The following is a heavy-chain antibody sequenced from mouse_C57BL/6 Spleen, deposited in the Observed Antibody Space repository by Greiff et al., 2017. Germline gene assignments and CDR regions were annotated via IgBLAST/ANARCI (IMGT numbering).Heavy chain of an antibody. CDR2: INPNNGGT. CDR3: ATYYYGSPWFAY. CDR1: GYTFTDYY. V-gene: IGHV1-26*01. Sequence: VQLQQSGPELVKPGASVKISCKASGYTFTDYYMNWVKQSHGKSLEWIGDINPNNGGTSYNQKFKGKATLTVDKSSSTAYMELRSLTPEDSAVYYCATYYYGSPWFAYWGQGTLVTVSA. J-gene: IGHJ3*01. D-gene: IGHD1-1*01.